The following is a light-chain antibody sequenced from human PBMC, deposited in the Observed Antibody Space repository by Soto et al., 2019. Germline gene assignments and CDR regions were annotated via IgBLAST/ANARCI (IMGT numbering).Light chain of an antibody. J-gene: IGKJ1*01. CDR1: QSVSSSY. CDR2: GAS. V-gene: IGKV3-20*01. Sequence: EIVLTQSPGTLSLSPGERATLSCRASQSVSSSYLAWYQQKPGQAPRLLIYGASSRATGIPDRFSGSGSETDFTLTISRLEPEDFEVYYCQQYGSSLWTFGQGTKVEIK. CDR3: QQYGSSLWT.